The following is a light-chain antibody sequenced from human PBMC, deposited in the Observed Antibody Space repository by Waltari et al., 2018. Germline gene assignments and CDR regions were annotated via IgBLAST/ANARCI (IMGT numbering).Light chain of an antibody. J-gene: IGKJ1*01. V-gene: IGKV1-39*01. CDR3: QQSDSIPRT. CDR2: AAS. Sequence: DIQMTQSPSSLSASIGDRVTITCRASQSISTYLNWYQQKPGKAPEVLIYAASILQSGVPSRFSCGGSGTDFTLTINGLQREDFATYYCQQSDSIPRTFGPGTKVEIK. CDR1: QSISTY.